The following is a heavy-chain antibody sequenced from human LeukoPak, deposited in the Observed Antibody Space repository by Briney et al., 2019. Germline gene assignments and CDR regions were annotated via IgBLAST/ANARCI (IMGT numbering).Heavy chain of an antibody. CDR3: AKVPSGGPPDF. J-gene: IGHJ4*02. D-gene: IGHD3-10*01. CDR2: ITSTSDTI. Sequence: GGSLRLSCVTSGFPFSTYSMNWVRQAPGKGLEWLSYITSTSDTIYYADSVKGRFTISRDNAKNSLYLQMNSLRAEDTAVYYCAKVPSGGPPDFWGQGTLVTVSS. CDR1: GFPFSTYS. V-gene: IGHV3-48*01.